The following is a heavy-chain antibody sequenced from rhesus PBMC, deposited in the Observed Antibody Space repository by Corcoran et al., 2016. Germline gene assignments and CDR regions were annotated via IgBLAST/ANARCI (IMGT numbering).Heavy chain of an antibody. J-gene: IGHJ4*01. CDR1: GGSISSRYYS. CDR2: ISYSGST. CDR3: ARRFTSGWFDY. D-gene: IGHD6-31*01. V-gene: IGHV4-122*02. Sequence: QVQLQESGPGLVKPSETLSLTCAVSGGSISSRYYSWSWFPQAPGKGLEWMGYISYSGSTSSHPSLKSRVTISRDTSKNQFSLKVNSVTAADTAMYYCARRFTSGWFDYWGQGVLVTVSS.